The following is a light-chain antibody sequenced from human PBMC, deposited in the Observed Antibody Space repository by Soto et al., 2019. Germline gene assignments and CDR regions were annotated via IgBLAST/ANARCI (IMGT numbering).Light chain of an antibody. CDR1: QSISSY. Sequence: DIQMTQSPSPLSASVGDRVTITCRASQSISSYLNWYQQKPGKAPKLLIYAASSLQSGVPSRFRGSGSGTDFTLTISSLQPEDFATYYCQQSYSTPRTIGQGTKVEIK. CDR3: QQSYSTPRT. V-gene: IGKV1-39*01. CDR2: AAS. J-gene: IGKJ1*01.